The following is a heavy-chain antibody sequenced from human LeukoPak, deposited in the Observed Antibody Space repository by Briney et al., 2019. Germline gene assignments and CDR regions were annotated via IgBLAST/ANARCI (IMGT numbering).Heavy chain of an antibody. D-gene: IGHD3-22*01. CDR1: GYTFTGYY. V-gene: IGHV1-2*02. CDR2: TNPNSGGT. CDR3: ASPNYDSSGYAYYYYGMDV. Sequence: GASVKVSCKASGYTFTGYYMHWVRQAPGQGLEWMGWTNPNSGGTNYAQKFQGRVTMTRDTSISTAYMELSRLRSDDTAVYYCASPNYDSSGYAYYYYGMDVWGQGTTVTVSS. J-gene: IGHJ6*02.